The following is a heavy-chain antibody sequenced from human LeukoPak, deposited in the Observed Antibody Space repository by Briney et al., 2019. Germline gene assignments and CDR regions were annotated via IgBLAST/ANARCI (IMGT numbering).Heavy chain of an antibody. CDR2: INPNSGGT. V-gene: IGHV1-2*02. D-gene: IGHD4-17*01. J-gene: IGHJ4*02. CDR1: GYIFTGYY. Sequence: ASVKVSCKASGYIFTGYYMHWVRQAPGQGLEWMGWINPNSGGTNYAQKFQGRVTMTRDTSISTAYMELSRLRSDDTAVYYCAREGIYGDSTFDYWGQGTLVTVSS. CDR3: AREGIYGDSTFDY.